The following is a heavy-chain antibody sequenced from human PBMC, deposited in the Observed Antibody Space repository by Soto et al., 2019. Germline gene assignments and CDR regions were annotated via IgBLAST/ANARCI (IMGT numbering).Heavy chain of an antibody. D-gene: IGHD1-1*01. V-gene: IGHV6-1*01. CDR3: ARGINSAIEI. J-gene: IGHJ3*02. Sequence: QVQLQQSGPGLVKPSQTLSLTCVISGDSVSSNNVAWNWIRQSPSRGLEWLGRTYYRSKWYNNYAESVKSRTTINANTSKNQFSLHLASVTPEDTAVYYCARGINSAIEIWVQGTMVTVS. CDR2: TYYRSKWYN. CDR1: GDSVSSNNVA.